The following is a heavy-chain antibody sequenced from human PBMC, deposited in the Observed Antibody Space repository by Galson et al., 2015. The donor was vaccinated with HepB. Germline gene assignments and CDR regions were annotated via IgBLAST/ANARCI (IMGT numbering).Heavy chain of an antibody. D-gene: IGHD1-26*01. CDR3: ARDQGGIVGPSGIYYYGMDV. CDR1: GGTFSSYA. V-gene: IGHV1-69*13. Sequence: SVTVSCKASGGTFSSYAISWVRQAPGQGLEWMGGIIPIFGAANYAQKFQGRVTITADESTSTAYMELSSLRSEDTAVYYCARDQGGIVGPSGIYYYGMDVWGQGTTVTVSS. CDR2: IIPIFGAA. J-gene: IGHJ6*02.